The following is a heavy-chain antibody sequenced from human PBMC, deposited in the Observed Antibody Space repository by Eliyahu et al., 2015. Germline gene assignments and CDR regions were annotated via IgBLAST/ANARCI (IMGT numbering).Heavy chain of an antibody. CDR1: GFSXSTSGVG. CDR2: IYWDDDK. V-gene: IGHV2-5*02. J-gene: IGHJ5*02. D-gene: IGHD2-2*01. CDR3: AHAGKYQLLFWFDP. Sequence: QITLKESGPTLVKPTQTLTLTCTFSGFSXSTSGVGVGWXRQPPGKALEWLALIYWDDDKRYRPSLKSRLTITKDTPKNQVVLTMTNMDPVDTATYYCAHAGKYQLLFWFDPWGQGTLVTVSS.